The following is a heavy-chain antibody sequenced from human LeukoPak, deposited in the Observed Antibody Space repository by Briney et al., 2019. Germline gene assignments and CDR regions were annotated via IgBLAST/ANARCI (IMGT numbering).Heavy chain of an antibody. CDR2: IRYDGSNK. CDR3: AKDRYVVVPAAKTPFFDY. V-gene: IGHV3-30*02. Sequence: GGSLRLSCAASGFTVSSNYMSWVRQAPGKGLEWVAFIRYDGSNKHYADSVKGRFTISRDNSKNTLYLQMNSLRAEDTAVYYCAKDRYVVVPAAKTPFFDYWGQGTLVTVSS. CDR1: GFTVSSNY. J-gene: IGHJ4*02. D-gene: IGHD2-2*01.